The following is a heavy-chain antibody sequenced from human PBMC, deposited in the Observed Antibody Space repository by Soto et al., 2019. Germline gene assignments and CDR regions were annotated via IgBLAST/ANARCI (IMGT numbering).Heavy chain of an antibody. CDR3: ARDRDTSYDFWSGYYYYYYMDV. J-gene: IGHJ6*03. CDR1: GFTFSSYS. Sequence: GGSLRLSCAASGFTFSSYSMNWVRQAPGKGLEWVSYISSSSSTIYYADSVKGRFTISRDNAKNSLYLQMNSLRAEDTAVYYCARDRDTSYDFWSGYYYYYYMDVWGKGTTVTVSS. V-gene: IGHV3-48*01. D-gene: IGHD3-3*01. CDR2: ISSSSSTI.